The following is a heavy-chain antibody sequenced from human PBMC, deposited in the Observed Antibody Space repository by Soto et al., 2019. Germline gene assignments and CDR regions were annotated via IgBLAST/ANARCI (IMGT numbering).Heavy chain of an antibody. D-gene: IGHD1-26*01. J-gene: IGHJ6*02. V-gene: IGHV2-5*01. Sequence: QITLKEAGPTLVKPTQTLTLTCTFSGFSLSTTGEGVFWIRQPPGKAPEWLALVHWNDDKGYSPSLRPRLTIRKDTSRNQVFLSLTNLDPEDTGTYYCAHRRLGATCPDYNGLDVWGQGTTVIVSS. CDR1: GFSLSTTGEG. CDR2: VHWNDDK. CDR3: AHRRLGATCPDYNGLDV.